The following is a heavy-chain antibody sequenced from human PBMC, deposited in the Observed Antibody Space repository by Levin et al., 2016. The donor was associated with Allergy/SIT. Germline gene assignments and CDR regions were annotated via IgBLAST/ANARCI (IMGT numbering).Heavy chain of an antibody. CDR3: AKGTIFGVVTNWFDP. Sequence: VRQMPGKGLEWVSSISSSSSYIYYADSVKGRFTISRDNSKNTLYLQMNSLRAEDTAVYYCAKGTIFGVVTNWFDPWGQGTLVTISS. J-gene: IGHJ5*02. CDR2: ISSSSSYI. V-gene: IGHV3-21*04. D-gene: IGHD3-3*01.